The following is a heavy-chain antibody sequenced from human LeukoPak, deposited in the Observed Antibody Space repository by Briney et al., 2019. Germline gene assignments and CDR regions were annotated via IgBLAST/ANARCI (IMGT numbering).Heavy chain of an antibody. Sequence: GGSLRLSCAASGFTFSSYAMSWVRQAPGKGLEWVSAISGSGGSTYYADSVKGRFTISRDNAKYSVFLHMNSLRAEDTALYYCSRETSSHSFDIWGQGTMVTVSS. CDR1: GFTFSSYA. V-gene: IGHV3-23*01. CDR3: SRETSSHSFDI. CDR2: ISGSGGST. D-gene: IGHD6-6*01. J-gene: IGHJ3*02.